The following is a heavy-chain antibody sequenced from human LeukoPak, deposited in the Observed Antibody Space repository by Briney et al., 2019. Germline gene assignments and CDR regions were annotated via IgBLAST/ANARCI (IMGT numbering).Heavy chain of an antibody. Sequence: PGESLRLSCAASGFTFSRYSMAWVRQAPGKGLEWVSSIILSNSISYADSVRGRFTISRANAWNSLYLQMNSLRVEDTAIYYCARDYPNDCSGRTCPSPFDYWGQGIQVTVSP. CDR3: ARDYPNDCSGRTCPSPFDY. V-gene: IGHV3-21*01. J-gene: IGHJ4*02. CDR2: IILSNSI. D-gene: IGHD2-15*01. CDR1: GFTFSRYS.